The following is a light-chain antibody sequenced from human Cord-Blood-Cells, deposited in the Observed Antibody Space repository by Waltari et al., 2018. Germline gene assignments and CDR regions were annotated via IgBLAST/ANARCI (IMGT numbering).Light chain of an antibody. V-gene: IGLV4-69*01. CDR1: SGHSSHS. CDR3: QTWGTGIRV. J-gene: IGLJ3*02. CDR2: LNSDGSH. Sequence: QLVLTQSPSASASLGASVKLTCTPSSGHSSHSIACHPQQPGEGPRYLMKLNSDGSHSKGDGIPDRFSGSSSGAERYLTISSLQSEDEADYYCQTWGTGIRVFGGGTKLTVL.